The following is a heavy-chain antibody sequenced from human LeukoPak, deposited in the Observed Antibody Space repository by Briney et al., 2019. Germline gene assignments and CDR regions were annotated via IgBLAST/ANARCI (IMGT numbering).Heavy chain of an antibody. D-gene: IGHD5-24*01. CDR3: ARGMATIALSDAFDI. Sequence: SVKVSCKASGGTFSSYAISWVRQAPGQGLEWMGGIIPIFGTANYAQKFQGRVTITADESTSTAYMELSSLRSEDTAVYYCARGMATIALSDAFDIWGQGTMVTVSS. V-gene: IGHV1-69*01. J-gene: IGHJ3*02. CDR1: GGTFSSYA. CDR2: IIPIFGTA.